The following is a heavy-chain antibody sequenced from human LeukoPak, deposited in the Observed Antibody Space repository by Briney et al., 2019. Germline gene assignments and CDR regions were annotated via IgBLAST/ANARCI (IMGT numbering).Heavy chain of an antibody. CDR2: INSDETST. J-gene: IGHJ4*02. D-gene: IGHD1-1*01. V-gene: IGHV3-74*01. Sequence: GRSLRLSCVASGFTLSGYWMHWVRQVPGKGLVWVSRINSDETSTSYADSVKGRFTISRDNAKNTLYLQMNSLRAEDTAVYYCARVLLEREARWGQGTLVTVSS. CDR3: ARVLLEREAR. CDR1: GFTLSGYW.